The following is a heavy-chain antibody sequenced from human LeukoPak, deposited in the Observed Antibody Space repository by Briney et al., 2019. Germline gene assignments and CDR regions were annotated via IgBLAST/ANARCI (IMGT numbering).Heavy chain of an antibody. CDR2: INHSGST. V-gene: IGHV4-34*01. D-gene: IGHD2/OR15-2a*01. Sequence: SETLSLTCAVYGGSFSGYYWSWLRQPPGKGLEWIGEINHSGSTNYNPSLKSRVTISVDTSKNQFSLKLSSVTAADTAVYYCARFFRYYYMDVWGKGTTVTVSS. CDR3: ARFFRYYYMDV. J-gene: IGHJ6*03. CDR1: GGSFSGYY.